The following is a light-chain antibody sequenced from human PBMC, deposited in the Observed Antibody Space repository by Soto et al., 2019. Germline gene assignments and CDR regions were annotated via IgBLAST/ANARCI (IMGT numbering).Light chain of an antibody. J-gene: IGKJ5*01. CDR1: QSVSSY. V-gene: IGKV3-11*01. Sequence: EIVLTQSPATLSLSPGERATLSCRASQSVSSYLAWYQQKPGQAPRLLIYDASNRATGIPARFSGSGSGTDFTLTISSLQSEDFAVYYCQQYNTWPPITFGQGTRPEIK. CDR3: QQYNTWPPIT. CDR2: DAS.